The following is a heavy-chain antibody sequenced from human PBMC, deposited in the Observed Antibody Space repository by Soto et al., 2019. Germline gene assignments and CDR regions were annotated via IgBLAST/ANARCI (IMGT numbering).Heavy chain of an antibody. CDR2: IIPIFGTA. Sequence: EASVKVSCKASGGTFSSYAISWVRQAPGQGLEWMGGIIPIFGTANYAQKFQGRVTITADESTSTAYMELSSLRSEDTAVYYCARVVAGYSNWFDPWGQGTLVTVSS. V-gene: IGHV1-69*13. CDR3: ARVVAGYSNWFDP. CDR1: GGTFSSYA. J-gene: IGHJ5*02. D-gene: IGHD3-9*01.